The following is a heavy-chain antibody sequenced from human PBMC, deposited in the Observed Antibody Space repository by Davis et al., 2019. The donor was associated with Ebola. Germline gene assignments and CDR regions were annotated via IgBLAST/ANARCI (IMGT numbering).Heavy chain of an antibody. J-gene: IGHJ4*02. CDR1: GYTFTGYY. Sequence: ASVKVSCNASGYTFTGYYMHWVRQAPGQGLEWMGWINPNSGGTNYAQKFQGWVTMTRDTSISTAYMELSRLRSDDTAVYYCARDGGYSGSYYPDYWGQGTLVTVSS. V-gene: IGHV1-2*04. D-gene: IGHD1-26*01. CDR3: ARDGGYSGSYYPDY. CDR2: INPNSGGT.